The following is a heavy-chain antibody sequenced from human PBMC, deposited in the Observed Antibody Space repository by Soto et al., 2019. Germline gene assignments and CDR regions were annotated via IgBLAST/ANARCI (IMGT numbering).Heavy chain of an antibody. D-gene: IGHD2-8*01. V-gene: IGHV3-9*01. CDR2: ITWNSASI. J-gene: IGHJ6*02. CDR1: GFIFGDFA. CDR3: TKEVYGMGYYYYGMDV. Sequence: EVQLVESGGGLVQPGRSLRLSCVASGFIFGDFAMHWVRQAPGKGLEWVSSITWNSASIAYADSVKGRFTISRDNAKNSLYLQMNNLSPEDADLYYCTKEVYGMGYYYYGMDVWGQGTTVIVSS.